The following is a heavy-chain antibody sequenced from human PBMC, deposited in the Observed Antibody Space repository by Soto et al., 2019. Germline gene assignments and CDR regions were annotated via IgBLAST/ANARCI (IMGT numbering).Heavy chain of an antibody. CDR1: GYTFTNYG. D-gene: IGHD6-19*01. Sequence: QVQLVQSGAEVKKPGASVKVSCKASGYTFTNYGISWVRQAPGQGLEWMGWNSAYNGNTNYAQKLQGRVTMTTDTSESTAYMELRSLRSDDTAVYYCARRQWLVGGYYYGMDVWGQGTTVTVSS. CDR3: ARRQWLVGGYYYGMDV. J-gene: IGHJ6*02. CDR2: NSAYNGNT. V-gene: IGHV1-18*01.